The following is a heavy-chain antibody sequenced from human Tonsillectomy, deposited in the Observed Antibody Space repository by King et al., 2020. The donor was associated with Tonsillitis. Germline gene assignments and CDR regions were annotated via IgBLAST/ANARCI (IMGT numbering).Heavy chain of an antibody. CDR2: INHSGST. D-gene: IGHD3-10*01. J-gene: IGHJ3*02. V-gene: IGHV4-34*01. CDR1: GGSFSGYY. Sequence: VQLQQWGAGLLKPSETLSLTCAVYGGSFSGYYWSWIRQPPGKGLEWIGEINHSGSTNYNPSLKSRVTISVDTSKNQFSLKLSSVTAADTAVYYCARGLVVRGVGDAFDIWGQGTMVTVSS. CDR3: ARGLVVRGVGDAFDI.